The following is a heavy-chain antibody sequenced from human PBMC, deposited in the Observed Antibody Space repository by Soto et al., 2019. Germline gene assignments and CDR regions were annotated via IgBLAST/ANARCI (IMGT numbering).Heavy chain of an antibody. Sequence: PSETLSLTCTVSGGSISSGDYYWSWIRPPPGKGLEWIGYVSYGGTSYYNPSLKCQVTISVGTSNNHFSLKMSSVTVANTAVNADARAAWTVVRESLISGGIDFWGQGTQVTVSS. D-gene: IGHD3-10*01. CDR1: GGSISSGDYY. V-gene: IGHV4-30-4*01. CDR2: VSYGGTS. CDR3: ARAAWTVVRESLISGGIDF. J-gene: IGHJ4*02.